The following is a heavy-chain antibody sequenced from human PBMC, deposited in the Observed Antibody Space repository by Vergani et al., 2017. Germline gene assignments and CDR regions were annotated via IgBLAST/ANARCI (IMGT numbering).Heavy chain of an antibody. J-gene: IGHJ6*02. Sequence: ELQLVESGGGLVQPGGSLRLSCAASGSTVSGNYMTWVRQAPGKGLEWVSHIYSGDETYYADSVKGRFTISRDNSKSTLYLQMNSLRAEDTAVYYCAKDPHTYDYVWESYRPYWYYYGMDVWGQGTTVTVSS. CDR3: AKDPHTYDYVWESYRPYWYYYGMDV. CDR1: GSTVSGNY. V-gene: IGHV3-66*02. CDR2: IYSGDET. D-gene: IGHD3-16*02.